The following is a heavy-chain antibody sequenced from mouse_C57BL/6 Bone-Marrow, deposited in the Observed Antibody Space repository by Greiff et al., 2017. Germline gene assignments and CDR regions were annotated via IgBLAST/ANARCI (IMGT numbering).Heavy chain of an antibody. D-gene: IGHD2-10*01. J-gene: IGHJ2*01. Sequence: QVQLQQPGAELVKPGASVKLSCKASGYTFTSYWMQWVKQRPGQGLEWIGEIDPSDSYTNYNQKFKGKATLTVDTSSSTAYMQLRSLTSEDSAVEYCAAYCGDYIDYWGQGTTLTVSS. CDR1: GYTFTSYW. CDR2: IDPSDSYT. V-gene: IGHV1-50*01. CDR3: AAYCGDYIDY.